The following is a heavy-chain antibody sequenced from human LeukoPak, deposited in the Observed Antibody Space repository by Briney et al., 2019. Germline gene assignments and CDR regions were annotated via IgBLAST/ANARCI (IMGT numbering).Heavy chain of an antibody. Sequence: ASVKVSCKASGHTFTGYYMHWVRQAPGQGLEWLGWINPNSGVTNYAQKFQGRITMTRDTSITTVYMELSSLTSDDTAVYYCARDNHYYGSGSYPPPYWGQGTLVTVSS. CDR3: ARDNHYYGSGSYPPPY. CDR2: INPNSGVT. J-gene: IGHJ4*02. D-gene: IGHD3-10*01. V-gene: IGHV1-2*02. CDR1: GHTFTGYY.